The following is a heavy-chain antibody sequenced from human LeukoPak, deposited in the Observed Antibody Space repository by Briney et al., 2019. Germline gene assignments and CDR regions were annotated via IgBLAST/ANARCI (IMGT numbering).Heavy chain of an antibody. CDR1: GYSISSGFY. Sequence: SETLSLTCTVSGYSISSGFYWGWIRQPPGKALEWIGSISHSGSTHYNSSLKSRVTISVDTSKNQLSLKLSSVTAADTAVYYCARGVGLTQGGAFDYWGQGTLVTVSS. J-gene: IGHJ4*02. CDR2: ISHSGST. CDR3: ARGVGLTQGGAFDY. D-gene: IGHD3-16*01. V-gene: IGHV4-38-2*02.